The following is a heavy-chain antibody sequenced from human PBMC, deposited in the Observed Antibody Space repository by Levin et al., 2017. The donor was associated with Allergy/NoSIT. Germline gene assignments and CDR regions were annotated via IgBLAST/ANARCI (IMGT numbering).Heavy chain of an antibody. V-gene: IGHV5-51*01. CDR2: IYPGDSDT. D-gene: IGHD2-2*01. CDR3: ARQWGYCSSTSCYGGDYYYGMDV. Sequence: GESLKISCKGPGYSFTSYWIGWVRQMPGKGLEWMGIIYPGDSDTRYSPSFQGQVTISADKSISTAYLQWSSLKASDTAMYYCARQWGYCSSTSCYGGDYYYGMDVWGQGTTVTVSS. J-gene: IGHJ6*02. CDR1: GYSFTSYW.